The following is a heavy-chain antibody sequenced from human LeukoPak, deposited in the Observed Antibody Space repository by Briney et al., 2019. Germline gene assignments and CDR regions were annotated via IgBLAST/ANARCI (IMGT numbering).Heavy chain of an antibody. Sequence: SETLSLTCTVSGGSISSYYWSWIRQPPGKGLEWIGYIYYSGSTNYNPSLKSRVTISVDTSKNQFSLKLSSVTAADTAVYYCARVIQWELPIIAFDIWGQGTMVTVSS. CDR3: ARVIQWELPIIAFDI. CDR2: IYYSGST. CDR1: GGSISSYY. V-gene: IGHV4-59*01. J-gene: IGHJ3*02. D-gene: IGHD1-26*01.